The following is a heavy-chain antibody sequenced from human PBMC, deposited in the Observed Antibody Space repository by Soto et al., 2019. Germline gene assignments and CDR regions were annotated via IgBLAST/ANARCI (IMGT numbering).Heavy chain of an antibody. J-gene: IGHJ4*02. CDR2: ISAGGATT. CDR1: GFTFGNFA. Sequence: PGGSLRLSCTPCGFTFGNFAMSWVRQAPGKGLEWVSSISAGGATTYYADSVKGRVTMSRDNSKNTLSLQMISLRAEDSAVYYCAKDRGGTGWPFDHWGQGTPVTVSS. V-gene: IGHV3-23*01. D-gene: IGHD6-19*01. CDR3: AKDRGGTGWPFDH.